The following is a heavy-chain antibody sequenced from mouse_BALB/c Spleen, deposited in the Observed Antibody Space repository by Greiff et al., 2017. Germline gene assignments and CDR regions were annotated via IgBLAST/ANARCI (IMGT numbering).Heavy chain of an antibody. J-gene: IGHJ3*01. CDR1: GFTFSSYA. D-gene: IGHD3-2*01. CDR2: ISSGGSYT. CDR3: ARIDSSGYVAY. V-gene: IGHV5-9-4*01. Sequence: EVQVVESGGGLVKPGGSLKLSCAASGFTFSSYAMSWVRQSPEKRLEWVAEISSGGSYTYYPDTVTGRFTISRDNAKNTLYLEMSSLRSEDTAMYYCARIDSSGYVAYWGQGTLVTVSA.